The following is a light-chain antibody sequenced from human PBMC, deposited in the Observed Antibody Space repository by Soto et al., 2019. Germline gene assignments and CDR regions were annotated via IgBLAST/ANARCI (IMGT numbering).Light chain of an antibody. J-gene: IGKJ4*01. CDR3: QQYNSYSPRLT. CDR1: QSISNW. CDR2: RAS. V-gene: IGKV1-5*03. Sequence: DIQMTQSPSTLSASVGDRVTITCRASQSISNWLAWYQQKPGKAPKLLIHRASSLESGVPSRFSGSGSGTEFTLTISSLQPDDFATYYCQQYNSYSPRLTFGGGTKVDIK.